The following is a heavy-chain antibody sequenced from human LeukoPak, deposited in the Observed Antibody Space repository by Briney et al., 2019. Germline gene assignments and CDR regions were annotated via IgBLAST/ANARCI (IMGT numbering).Heavy chain of an antibody. V-gene: IGHV4-59*01. D-gene: IGHD6-19*01. CDR2: IYYSGTT. CDR3: ARIYSSGWYYYYYYMDV. J-gene: IGHJ6*03. CDR1: ACSINSYY. Sequence: SENLSCTCTVSACSINSYYWSWIRPPPGKGLEWFGYIYYSGTTNSNPFLTRRVTISVNTSTNQFSLKLSSVTAADTAVYYCARIYSSGWYYYYYYMDVWGKGTTVTVSS.